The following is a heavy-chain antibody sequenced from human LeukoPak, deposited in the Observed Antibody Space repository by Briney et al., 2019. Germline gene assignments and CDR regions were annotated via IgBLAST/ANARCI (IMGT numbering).Heavy chain of an antibody. CDR1: GFTFSSYA. Sequence: GGSLRLSCAASGFTFSSYAINWVRQAPGKGLEWVSYISSSGSTIYYADSVKGRFTISRDNAKNSLYLQMNSLRAEDTAVYYCARGGAAGTGNDYWGQGTLVTVSS. CDR2: ISSSGSTI. V-gene: IGHV3-48*03. J-gene: IGHJ4*02. D-gene: IGHD6-13*01. CDR3: ARGGAAGTGNDY.